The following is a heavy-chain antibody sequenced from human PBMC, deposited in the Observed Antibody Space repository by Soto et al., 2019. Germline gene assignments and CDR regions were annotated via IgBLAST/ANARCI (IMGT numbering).Heavy chain of an antibody. CDR1: GFTFSSFG. Sequence: PGGSLRLSCAASGFTFSSFGMHWVRQAPGKGLEWVALISYDGGNKYYADSVKGRFTISRDNPKNTLYLQMNSLRADDTAVYFCARCSRNSCYSYGVDVWGQGATVTVSS. D-gene: IGHD2-15*01. J-gene: IGHJ6*02. V-gene: IGHV3-30*03. CDR3: ARCSRNSCYSYGVDV. CDR2: ISYDGGNK.